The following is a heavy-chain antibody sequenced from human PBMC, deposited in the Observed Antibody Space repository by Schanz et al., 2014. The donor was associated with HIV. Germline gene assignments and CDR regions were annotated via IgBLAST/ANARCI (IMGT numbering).Heavy chain of an antibody. D-gene: IGHD2-21*01. CDR3: ATAALIYYSDN. CDR1: VITLRTCG. CDR2: IWYDGSNK. Sequence: QVQLGEEGGGVVQRGREMRGAWAGGVITLRTCGMHWVRQAPGKGLECVAFIWYDGSNKYYADSVKGRFTISRDNSKNTLYLQMNSLRGEDTAVYYCATAALIYYSDNWGQGTLVTVSS. V-gene: IGHV3-33*01. J-gene: IGHJ4*02.